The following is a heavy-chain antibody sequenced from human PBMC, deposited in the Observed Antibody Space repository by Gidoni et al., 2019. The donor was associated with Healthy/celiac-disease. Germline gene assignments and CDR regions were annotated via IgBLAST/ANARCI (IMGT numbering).Heavy chain of an antibody. CDR2: IIPILGIA. J-gene: IGHJ5*02. CDR3: ARGAYYYDSSGYSGGWFDP. D-gene: IGHD3-22*01. CDR1: GGTFSSYA. V-gene: IGHV1-69*09. Sequence: QVQLVQSGAEVKKPGSSVKVSCKASGGTFSSYAISWVRQAPGQGLEWMGRIIPILGIANYAQKFQGRVTITADKSTSTAYMELSSLRSEDTAVYYCARGAYYYDSSGYSGGWFDPWGQGTLVTVSS.